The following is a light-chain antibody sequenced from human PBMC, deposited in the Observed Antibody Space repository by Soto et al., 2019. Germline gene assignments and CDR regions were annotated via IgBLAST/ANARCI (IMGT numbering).Light chain of an antibody. J-gene: IGLJ1*01. CDR1: SSDVGGYNY. CDR3: CSYTSSSIDYV. V-gene: IGLV2-14*01. Sequence: QSALTQPASVSGSPGQSITISCTGTSSDVGGYNYVSWYQQHPGKAPKLMIYEVSNRPSGVSNRFSGSKSGNTASLTISGLQAEDEADYYCCSYTSSSIDYVFGTGTMLTVL. CDR2: EVS.